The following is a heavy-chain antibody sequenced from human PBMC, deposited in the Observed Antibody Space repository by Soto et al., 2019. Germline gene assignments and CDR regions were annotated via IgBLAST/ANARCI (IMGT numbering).Heavy chain of an antibody. V-gene: IGHV1-18*01. CDR3: ARDRYDILTGYYPAPYFQH. J-gene: IGHJ1*01. D-gene: IGHD3-9*01. CDR1: GYTFTSYG. Sequence: GASVRVSCKASGYTFTSYGISWVRQAPGQGLEWMGWISAYNGNTNYAQKLQGRVTMTTDTSTSTAYMELRSLRSDDTAVYYCARDRYDILTGYYPAPYFQHWGQGTLVTVSS. CDR2: ISAYNGNT.